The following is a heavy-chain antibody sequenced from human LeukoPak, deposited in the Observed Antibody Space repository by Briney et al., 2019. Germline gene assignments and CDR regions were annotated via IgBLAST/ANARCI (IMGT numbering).Heavy chain of an antibody. CDR3: ARDRRGYCSSTSCSFFDY. CDR1: GGSISSRGYY. D-gene: IGHD2-2*01. CDR2: IYYSGST. Sequence: PSETLSLTCTVSGGSISSRGYYWSWIRQHPGKGLEWIGYIYYSGSTYYNPSLKSRVTISVDTSKNQFSLKLSSVTAADTAVYYCARDRRGYCSSTSCSFFDYWGQGTLVTVSS. J-gene: IGHJ4*02. V-gene: IGHV4-31*03.